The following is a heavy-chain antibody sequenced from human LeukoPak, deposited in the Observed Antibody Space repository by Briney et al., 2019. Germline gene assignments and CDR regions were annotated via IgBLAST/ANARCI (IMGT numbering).Heavy chain of an antibody. CDR2: INQDGGEK. CDR3: ARDTFGGFDY. D-gene: IGHD3-10*01. J-gene: IGHJ4*02. CDR1: GFTFSNYW. V-gene: IGHV3-7*01. Sequence: GGSLRLSCAASGFTFSNYWMGWVRQAPGKGLEWVASINQDGGEKYHVDSVKGRSTISRDNVKNSLFLQMNSLRAEDTAVYYCARDTFGGFDYWGQGTLLTVSS.